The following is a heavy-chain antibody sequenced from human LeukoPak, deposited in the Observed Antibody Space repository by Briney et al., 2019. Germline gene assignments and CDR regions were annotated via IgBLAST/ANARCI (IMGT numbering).Heavy chain of an antibody. D-gene: IGHD3-22*01. CDR1: GGSISSYY. J-gene: IGHJ4*02. Sequence: PSETLSLTCTVSGGSISSYYWSWIRQPPVKGLEWIGYIYYSGSTNYNPSLKSRVTISVDTSKNQFSLKLSSVTAADTAVYYCASSPPDSSGYYSNWGQGTLVTVSS. V-gene: IGHV4-59*01. CDR2: IYYSGST. CDR3: ASSPPDSSGYYSN.